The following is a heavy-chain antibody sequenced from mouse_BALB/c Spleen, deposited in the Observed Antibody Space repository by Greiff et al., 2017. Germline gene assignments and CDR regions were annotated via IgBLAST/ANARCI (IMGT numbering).Heavy chain of an antibody. CDR1: GFSLTGYG. J-gene: IGHJ2*01. CDR2: IWGDGST. CDR3: ARENYGSSDYFDY. D-gene: IGHD1-1*01. V-gene: IGHV2-6-7*01. Sequence: VQLQQSGPGLVAPSQSLSITCTVSGFSLTGYGVNWVRQPPGKGLEWLGMIWGDGSTDYNSALKSRLSISKDNSKSQVFLKMNSLQTDDTARYYCARENYGSSDYFDYWGQGTTLTVSS.